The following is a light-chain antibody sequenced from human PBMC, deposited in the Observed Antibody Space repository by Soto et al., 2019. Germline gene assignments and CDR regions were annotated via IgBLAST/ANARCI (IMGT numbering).Light chain of an antibody. CDR1: SSDVGGYNY. Sequence: QSALTQPASVSGSPGQSITISCTGTSSDVGGYNYVSWYQQYPGKAPKLMIYDVTNRPSRVSSRFSGSKSDNTASLTISGLQAEDEADYYCSSYSRTSTLVVFGGGTKLIVL. V-gene: IGLV2-14*03. J-gene: IGLJ2*01. CDR3: SSYSRTSTLVV. CDR2: DVT.